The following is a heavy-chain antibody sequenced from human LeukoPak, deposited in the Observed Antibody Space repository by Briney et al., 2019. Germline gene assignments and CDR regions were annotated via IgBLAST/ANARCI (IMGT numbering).Heavy chain of an antibody. CDR1: GYTFTGYY. CDR2: INPNSGGT. V-gene: IGHV1-2*02. CDR3: ARGSSSWYFSGGY. J-gene: IGHJ4*02. D-gene: IGHD6-13*01. Sequence: ASVKVSCKASGYTFTGYYMHWVRQAPGQGLEWMGWINPNSGGTNYAQKFQGRVTMARDTSISTAYMELSRLRSDDTAVYYCARGSSSWYFSGGYWGQGTLVTVPS.